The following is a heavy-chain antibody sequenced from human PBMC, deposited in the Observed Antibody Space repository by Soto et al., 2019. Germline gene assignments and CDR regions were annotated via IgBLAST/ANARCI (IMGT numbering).Heavy chain of an antibody. CDR2: ISGSWDTI. CDR3: ASDHGGSTWFVGIYYYFGVDV. V-gene: IGHV3-48*02. CDR1: GFTLSSDN. Sequence: EVQLVESGGGLVQPGGSLRLSCAASGFTLSSDNMNWVRQAPGKGLEWVSYISGSWDTIYYADSVKGRFTISRDNAKNSLYLQMDSLRDEDTAVYYCASDHGGSTWFVGIYYYFGVDVWGQGTTVTVSS. J-gene: IGHJ6*02. D-gene: IGHD6-13*01.